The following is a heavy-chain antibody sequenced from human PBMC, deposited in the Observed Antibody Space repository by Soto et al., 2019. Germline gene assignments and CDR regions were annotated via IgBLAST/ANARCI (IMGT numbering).Heavy chain of an antibody. CDR1: SGSISSNW. Sequence: QVQLQASGPGLVKPSETLSLPCAVSSGSISSNWWSWVRQPPGKGLEWIGEISHRGGPNDNPSLKRRDNVAVDKSRSQCPLKLSTATAADTAVYYWATADDILTGYTFDSWGQGTLVTVAS. CDR2: ISHRGGP. D-gene: IGHD3-9*01. V-gene: IGHV4-4*02. CDR3: ATADDILTGYTFDS. J-gene: IGHJ4*02.